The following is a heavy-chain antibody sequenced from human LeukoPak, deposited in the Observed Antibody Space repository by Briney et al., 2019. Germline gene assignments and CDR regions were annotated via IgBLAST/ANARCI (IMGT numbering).Heavy chain of an antibody. CDR3: ARIRRDGYNSYFDY. Sequence: SETLSLTCAVYGGSFSGCYWSWIRQPPGKGLEWIGEINHSGSTNYNPSLKSRVTISVDTSKNQFSLKLSSVTAADTAVYYCARIRRDGYNSYFDYWGQGTLVTVSS. CDR2: INHSGST. V-gene: IGHV4-34*01. J-gene: IGHJ4*02. CDR1: GGSFSGCY. D-gene: IGHD5-24*01.